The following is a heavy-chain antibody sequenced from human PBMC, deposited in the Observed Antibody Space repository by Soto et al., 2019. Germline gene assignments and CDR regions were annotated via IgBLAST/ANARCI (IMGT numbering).Heavy chain of an antibody. CDR2: IYWDDSK. D-gene: IGHD1-26*01. J-gene: IGHJ4*02. CDR1: GFSLTTDRVG. CDR3: AHAYGGRSLY. V-gene: IGHV2-5*02. Sequence: QITLKESGPTLVKPTQTLTLTCTVSGFSLTTDRVGVGWIRQPPGEALEWLAVIYWDDSKTYRPSLESRLTITKDTSKYQVALTMPNMDSLDTATYYCAHAYGGRSLYWGQGTLVTVSS.